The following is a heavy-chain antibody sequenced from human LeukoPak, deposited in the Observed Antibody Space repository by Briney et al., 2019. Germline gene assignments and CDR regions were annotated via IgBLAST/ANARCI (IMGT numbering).Heavy chain of an antibody. CDR3: AREEDYDFWSGYYAIGGMDV. CDR1: GFTFSSYS. Sequence: GGSLRLSCEASGFTFSSYSMNWVRQAPGKGLEWVSSISSSSSYIYYADSVKGRFTISRDNAKNSLYLQMNSLRAEDTAVYYCAREEDYDFWSGYYAIGGMDVWGQGTTVTVSS. J-gene: IGHJ6*02. CDR2: ISSSSSYI. V-gene: IGHV3-21*01. D-gene: IGHD3-3*01.